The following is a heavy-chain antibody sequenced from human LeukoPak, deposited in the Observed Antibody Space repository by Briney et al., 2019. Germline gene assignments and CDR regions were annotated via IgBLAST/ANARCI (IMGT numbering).Heavy chain of an antibody. V-gene: IGHV1-2*02. J-gene: IGHJ6*03. CDR3: ARATGGMGDYGDYDRYYYYYMDV. D-gene: IGHD4-17*01. CDR2: INPNSGGT. CDR1: GYTFTGYY. Sequence: ASVKVSCKASGYTFTGYYMHWVRQAPGQGLEWMGWINPNSGGTNYAQKFQGRVTITTDESTSTAYMELSSLRSEDTAVYYCARATGGMGDYGDYDRYYYYYMDVWGKGTTVTVSS.